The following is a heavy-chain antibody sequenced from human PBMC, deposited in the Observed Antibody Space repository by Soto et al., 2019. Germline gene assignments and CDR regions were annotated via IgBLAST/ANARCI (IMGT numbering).Heavy chain of an antibody. D-gene: IGHD3-22*01. V-gene: IGHV1-18*04. J-gene: IGHJ4*02. CDR1: GYTFPSYG. Sequence: GASVKVSCKASGYTFPSYGISWVRQAPGQGLEWMGWISAYNGNTNYAQKLQGRVTMTTDTSTSTAYMELRSLRSDDTAVYYCARDPGWGITMIATGDYWGQGTLVTVSS. CDR2: ISAYNGNT. CDR3: ARDPGWGITMIATGDY.